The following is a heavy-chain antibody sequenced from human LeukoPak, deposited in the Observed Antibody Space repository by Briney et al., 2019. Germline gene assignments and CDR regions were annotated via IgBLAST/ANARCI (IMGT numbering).Heavy chain of an antibody. V-gene: IGHV4-59*08. CDR3: ARTLRFDWFYFDY. J-gene: IGHJ4*02. CDR1: GGSISSYY. D-gene: IGHD3-9*01. Sequence: SETLSLTCTVSGGSISSYYWSWTRQPPGKGLEWIGYIYYSGSTNYNPSLKSRVTISIDTSKNQFSLKLSSVTAADTAVYYCARTLRFDWFYFDYWGQGTLVTVSS. CDR2: IYYSGST.